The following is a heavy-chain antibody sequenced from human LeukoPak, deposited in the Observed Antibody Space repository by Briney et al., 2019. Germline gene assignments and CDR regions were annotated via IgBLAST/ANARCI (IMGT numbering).Heavy chain of an antibody. Sequence: PSETLSLTCTVSGGSISSYYWSWIRQPPGKGLEWIGYIYTSGSTNYNPSLKSRVTISVDTSKNQFSLKLSSVTAADTAVYYCARQNSYGFSDWFDPWGQGTLVTVSS. D-gene: IGHD5-18*01. CDR2: IYTSGST. J-gene: IGHJ5*02. CDR1: GGSISSYY. CDR3: ARQNSYGFSDWFDP. V-gene: IGHV4-4*09.